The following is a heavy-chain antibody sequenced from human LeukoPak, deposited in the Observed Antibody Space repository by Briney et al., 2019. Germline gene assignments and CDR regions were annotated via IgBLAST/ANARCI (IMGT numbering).Heavy chain of an antibody. V-gene: IGHV3-74*01. Sequence: GGSLRLSCAASGFTFDNYWMHWVRQATGKGLVGVSRINSDGSSTSYADSVKGRFTISRDNAKNTLYLQMNSLRAEDTAVYYCARALRVASTGGDNWFDPWGQGTLVTVSS. CDR1: GFTFDNYW. CDR3: ARALRVASTGGDNWFDP. D-gene: IGHD2-15*01. J-gene: IGHJ5*02. CDR2: INSDGSST.